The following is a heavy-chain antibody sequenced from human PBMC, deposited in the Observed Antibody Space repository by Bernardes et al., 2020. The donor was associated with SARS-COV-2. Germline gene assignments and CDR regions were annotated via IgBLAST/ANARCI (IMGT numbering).Heavy chain of an antibody. CDR1: GFTVSRNY. Sequence: GGSLRLSCAASGFTVSRNYMSWVRQAPGKGLEWVSTIYNDGSTYYADSVKDRFSISKDNSKNTLSLQMNSLRLEDTALYFCTRHQGIVVATTVDYWGQGTLVTVSS. CDR3: TRHQGIVVATTVDY. CDR2: IYNDGST. J-gene: IGHJ4*02. V-gene: IGHV3-66*04. D-gene: IGHD6-19*01.